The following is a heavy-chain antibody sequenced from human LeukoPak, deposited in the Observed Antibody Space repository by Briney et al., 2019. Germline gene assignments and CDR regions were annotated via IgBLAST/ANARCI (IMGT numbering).Heavy chain of an antibody. V-gene: IGHV4-59*12. CDR3: ASRGGQWELPQFDY. CDR1: GGSISSYY. D-gene: IGHD1-26*01. Sequence: KTSETLSLTCTVSGGSISSYYWSWIRQPPGKGLEWIGYIYYSGSTNYNPSLKSRVTISVDTSKNQFSLKLSSVTAADTAVYYCASRGGQWELPQFDYWGQGTLVAVSS. J-gene: IGHJ4*02. CDR2: IYYSGST.